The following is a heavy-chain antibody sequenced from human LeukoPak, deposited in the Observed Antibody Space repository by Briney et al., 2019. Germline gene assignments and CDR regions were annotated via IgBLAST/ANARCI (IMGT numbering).Heavy chain of an antibody. J-gene: IGHJ4*02. CDR1: GFTFSNYA. CDR2: ISFDGTNK. D-gene: IGHD3-10*01. CDR3: ARDMYDNGWFSFDY. Sequence: SGGSLRLSCAASGFTFSNYAMHWVRQAPGKGLEWVAVISFDGTNKYYANSVQGRFTISRDNSKNTLYLQMNSLRAEDTALYYCARDMYDNGWFSFDYWGQGTLVTVSS. V-gene: IGHV3-30-3*01.